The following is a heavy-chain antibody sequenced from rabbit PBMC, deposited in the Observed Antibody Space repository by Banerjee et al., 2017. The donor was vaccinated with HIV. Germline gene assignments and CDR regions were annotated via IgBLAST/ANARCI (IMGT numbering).Heavy chain of an antibody. D-gene: IGHD2-1*01. CDR2: IYAGSSGST. J-gene: IGHJ4*01. V-gene: IGHV1S40*01. Sequence: QSLEESGGDLVKPGASLTLTCTASGFSFSSSYYMCWVRQAPGKGLEWIACIYAGSSGSTYYASWAKGRFTISKTSSTTVTLQMTSLTAADTATYFCARIPTYNGGGDVFNLWGPGTLVTVS. CDR3: ARIPTYNGGGDVFNL. CDR1: GFSFSSSYY.